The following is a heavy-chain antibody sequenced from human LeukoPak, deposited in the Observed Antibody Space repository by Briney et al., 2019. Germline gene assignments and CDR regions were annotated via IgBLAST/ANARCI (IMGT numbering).Heavy chain of an antibody. CDR2: INHSGST. CDR1: GGSFSGYY. J-gene: IGHJ6*03. Sequence: SETLSLTCAVYGGSFSGYYWSWVRQPPGKGLEWIGEINHSGSTNYNPPLKSRVTISLDTSKNQFSLKLNSVTAADTAVYYCARLGYHLLYAYYYYYMDVWGKGTTVTVSS. CDR3: ARLGYHLLYAYYYYYMDV. V-gene: IGHV4-34*01. D-gene: IGHD2-2*02.